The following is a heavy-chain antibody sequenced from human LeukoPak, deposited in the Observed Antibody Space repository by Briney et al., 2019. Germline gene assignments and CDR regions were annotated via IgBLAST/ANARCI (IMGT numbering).Heavy chain of an antibody. J-gene: IGHJ4*02. V-gene: IGHV1-69*06. CDR1: GGTFISYA. CDR2: IIPIFGTA. CDR3: ARPGTAMGHTFDY. D-gene: IGHD5-18*01. Sequence: ASVKVSCKASGGTFISYAISWVRQAPGQGLEWMGRIIPIFGTANYAQKVQGRVTITADKSTSTAYMELSSLRSEDTAVYYCARPGTAMGHTFDYWGQGTLVTVSS.